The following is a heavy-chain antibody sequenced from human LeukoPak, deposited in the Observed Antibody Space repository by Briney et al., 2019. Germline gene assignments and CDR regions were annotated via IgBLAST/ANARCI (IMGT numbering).Heavy chain of an antibody. CDR2: ISSSSSYI. J-gene: IGHJ3*02. Sequence: GGSLRLSCAASGFTFSSYSMTWVRQAPGKGLEWVSSISSSSSYIYYADSVKGRFTISRDNAKNSLYLQMNSLRAEDTAVYYCAKEGPFDAFDIWGQGTMVTVSS. V-gene: IGHV3-21*01. CDR1: GFTFSSYS. CDR3: AKEGPFDAFDI.